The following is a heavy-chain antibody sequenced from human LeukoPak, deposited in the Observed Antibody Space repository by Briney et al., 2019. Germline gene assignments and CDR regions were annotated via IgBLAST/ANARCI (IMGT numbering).Heavy chain of an antibody. CDR2: ISASGGKR. CDR1: GFIFNDYA. D-gene: IGHD3-10*01. V-gene: IGHV3-23*01. J-gene: IGHJ4*02. CDR3: AKWTRTTLFRGDRARFDS. Sequence: GGSLRLSCAASGFIFNDYAMSWVRQVPGKGLECVSVISASGGKRYYADSVKGRFTISRDTSKTTISLQMNSLRVEDSAVYYCAKWTRTTLFRGDRARFDSWGQGTLVTVSS.